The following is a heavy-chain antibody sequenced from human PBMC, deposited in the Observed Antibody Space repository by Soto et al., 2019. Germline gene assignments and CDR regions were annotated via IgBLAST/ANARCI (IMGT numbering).Heavy chain of an antibody. V-gene: IGHV4-61*01. Sequence: SETLSLTCTVSVDSVTSGNYYWTWIRQPPGKGLEWVGHIYYSGSTNYSPSLKSRVTISLNTPNNQFSLKVTSVTAADTAVYYCAALHFWSGPWTHTRLDYWGQGTLVTVSS. CDR2: IYYSGST. CDR1: VDSVTSGNYY. CDR3: AALHFWSGPWTHTRLDY. J-gene: IGHJ4*02. D-gene: IGHD3-3*02.